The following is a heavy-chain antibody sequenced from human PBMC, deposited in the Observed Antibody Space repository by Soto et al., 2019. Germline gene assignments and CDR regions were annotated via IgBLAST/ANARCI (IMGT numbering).Heavy chain of an antibody. Sequence: EVQLVEAGGDLVQPGGSLRLSCAASGFTFSTHSMNWVRQAPGKGLEWISYITSSGVTMYADSVKGRFTISRDNAKNSLYLQMNSLRVEDTAVYFCVGEVGFQLIYWGQGTLVTVSS. CDR1: GFTFSTHS. D-gene: IGHD2-2*01. CDR3: VGEVGFQLIY. V-gene: IGHV3-48*01. CDR2: ITSSGVTM. J-gene: IGHJ4*02.